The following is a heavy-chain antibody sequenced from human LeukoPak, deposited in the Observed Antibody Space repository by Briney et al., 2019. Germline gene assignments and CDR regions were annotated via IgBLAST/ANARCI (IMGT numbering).Heavy chain of an antibody. CDR2: ISGSGGST. V-gene: IGHV3-23*01. CDR3: AKDSDTAMVIRVSPIDY. D-gene: IGHD5-18*01. Sequence: GGSLRLSCAASGFTFSSYAMSWVRQAPGKGLEWVSAISGSGGSTYYADSVKGRFTISRENSKNTLYLQMNSLRAEDTAVYYCAKDSDTAMVIRVSPIDYWGQGTLVTVSS. J-gene: IGHJ4*02. CDR1: GFTFSSYA.